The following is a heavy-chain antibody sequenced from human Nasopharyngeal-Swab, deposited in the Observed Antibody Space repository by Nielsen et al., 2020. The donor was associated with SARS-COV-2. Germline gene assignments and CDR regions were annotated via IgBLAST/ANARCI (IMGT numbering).Heavy chain of an antibody. J-gene: IGHJ6*02. CDR3: ARNIVVVPAAILYYYYAMDV. V-gene: IGHV1-46*01. D-gene: IGHD2-2*01. Sequence: ASVKVSCQASGYTFTSYYMHWVRQAPGQGVEGMGIINPTVGSTTYAQKFQGRVTMTRDTSTSTVYMELSSLRSEDTAVYYCARNIVVVPAAILYYYYAMDVWGQGTTVTVSS. CDR2: INPTVGST. CDR1: GYTFTSYY.